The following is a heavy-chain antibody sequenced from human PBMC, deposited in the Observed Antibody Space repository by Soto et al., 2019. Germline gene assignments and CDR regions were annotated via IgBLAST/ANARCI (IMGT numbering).Heavy chain of an antibody. CDR1: GFSLSTSGVG. V-gene: IGHV2-5*02. CDR2: IYWDDDK. Sequence: QITLKESGPTLVKPTQTLTLTCTFSGFSLSTSGVGVGWIRQPPGKALEWLALIYWDDDKRYSPSLKSRLTITKDTSKNQVVLTMTNMDPVDTATYYCAHRTIAPAGDAFDIWGQGTMVTVSS. J-gene: IGHJ3*02. D-gene: IGHD2-8*01. CDR3: AHRTIAPAGDAFDI.